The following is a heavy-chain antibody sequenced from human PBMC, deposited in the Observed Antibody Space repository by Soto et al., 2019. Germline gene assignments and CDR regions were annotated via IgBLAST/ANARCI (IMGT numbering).Heavy chain of an antibody. J-gene: IGHJ4*02. CDR3: AKLGSSAWSPHYYFDY. Sequence: GGSLRLSCAASGFTFSSYWMHWVRQAPGKGLVWVAVIRYDGSNIYYADSVKGRFTISRDNPKNTLFLQVNSLRAEDTAIYYCAKLGSSAWSPHYYFDYWGQGTLVTVSS. CDR2: IRYDGSNI. D-gene: IGHD3-10*01. CDR1: GFTFSSYW. V-gene: IGHV3-33*08.